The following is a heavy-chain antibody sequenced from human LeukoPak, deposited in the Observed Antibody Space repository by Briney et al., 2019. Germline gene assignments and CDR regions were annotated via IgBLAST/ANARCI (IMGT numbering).Heavy chain of an antibody. CDR2: IKASGGST. J-gene: IGHJ4*02. D-gene: IGHD6-13*01. V-gene: IGHV1-46*01. CDR1: GYTFTSYY. CDR3: ASARSSSSWYQAAFDY. Sequence: ASVKVSCKASGYTFTSYYMHWVRQAPGQGLEWMGIIKASGGSTSYAQKFQGRVTITRDMSTSTVHMELSRLRSEDTAVYYCASARSSSSWYQAAFDYWGQGTLVTVSS.